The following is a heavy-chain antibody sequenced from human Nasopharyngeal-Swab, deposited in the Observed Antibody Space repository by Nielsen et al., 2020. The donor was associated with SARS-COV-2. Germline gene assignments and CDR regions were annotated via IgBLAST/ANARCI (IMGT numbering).Heavy chain of an antibody. CDR2: INHSGST. Sequence: WIRQPPGKGLEWIGEINHSGSTNYNPSLKSRVTISVDTSKNQFPLKLSSVTAADTAVYYCARVGRQIGYCSGGSCSRWGRYDYWGQGTLVTVSS. V-gene: IGHV4-34*01. D-gene: IGHD2-15*01. CDR3: ARVGRQIGYCSGGSCSRWGRYDY. J-gene: IGHJ4*02.